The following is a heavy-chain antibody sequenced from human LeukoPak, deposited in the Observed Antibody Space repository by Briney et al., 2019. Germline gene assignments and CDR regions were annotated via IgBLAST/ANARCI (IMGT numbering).Heavy chain of an antibody. Sequence: GGSLRLSCAASGFTFSSYAMSWVRQAPGKGVEGVSAISGSGGSTYYADSVKGRFTIYRDNYKNTLYLQMNSLRAEDTAVYYCAKDPYYYGSGSYLIDYWGQGTLVTVSS. CDR1: GFTFSSYA. CDR2: ISGSGGST. CDR3: AKDPYYYGSGSYLIDY. V-gene: IGHV3-23*01. J-gene: IGHJ4*02. D-gene: IGHD3-10*01.